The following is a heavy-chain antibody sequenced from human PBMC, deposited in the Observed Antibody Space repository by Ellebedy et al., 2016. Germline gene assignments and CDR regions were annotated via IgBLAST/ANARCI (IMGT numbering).Heavy chain of an antibody. Sequence: SETLSLXCTVSGGSISSYYWSWIRQPPGKGLEWIGYIYYSGSTNYNPSLKSRVTISVDTSKNQFSLKLRSVTAADTAVYYCARGLAGDLYYSDYWGQGTLVTVSS. CDR3: ARGLAGDLYYSDY. V-gene: IGHV4-59*01. CDR1: GGSISSYY. D-gene: IGHD6-19*01. CDR2: IYYSGST. J-gene: IGHJ4*02.